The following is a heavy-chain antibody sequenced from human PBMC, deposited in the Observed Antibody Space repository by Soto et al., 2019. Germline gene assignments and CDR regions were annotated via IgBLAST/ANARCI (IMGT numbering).Heavy chain of an antibody. J-gene: IGHJ4*02. CDR1: GFTFSSYA. CDR3: ATMGYSYTSSSNN. Sequence: EVRLVESGGVVVQPGGSLRLSCAASGFTFSSYAMTWVRQAPGKGLEWVSGLTGSGDSTYYADFVKGRFIISRDNSKNTLYLQMNSLRAEDTAVYYCATMGYSYTSSSNNWGQGTLVTVSS. D-gene: IGHD6-6*01. V-gene: IGHV3-23*04. CDR2: LTGSGDST.